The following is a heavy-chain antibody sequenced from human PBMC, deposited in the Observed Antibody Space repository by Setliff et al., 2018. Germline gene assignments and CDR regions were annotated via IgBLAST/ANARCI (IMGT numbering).Heavy chain of an antibody. Sequence: ASVTVSCKTSGYMFTTYGISWVRQDPGQGLEWMGWIRVYDGYTDYAQKFQGRVTMTKDTSTSTAYMELRSLRPDDTAVYYCVRDLGQWALDFWGQGTLVTVSS. D-gene: IGHD1-26*01. V-gene: IGHV1-18*01. J-gene: IGHJ4*02. CDR2: IRVYDGYT. CDR1: GYMFTTYG. CDR3: VRDLGQWALDF.